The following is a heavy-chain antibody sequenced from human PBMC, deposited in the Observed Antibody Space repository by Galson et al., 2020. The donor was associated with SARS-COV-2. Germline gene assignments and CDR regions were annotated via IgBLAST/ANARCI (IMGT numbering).Heavy chain of an antibody. V-gene: IGHV3-23*01. CDR2: VGVSGAST. J-gene: IGHJ4*02. Sequence: GGSLRLSCAASGFTFSNYFMSWVRQAPGKGLEWVSTVGVSGASTNYADSVKGWFTISRDNSKNTLYLQMNSLRVEDTAVYYCAASRSFDYWGQGTLVTVSS. CDR3: AASRSFDY. CDR1: GFTFSNYF. D-gene: IGHD6-25*01.